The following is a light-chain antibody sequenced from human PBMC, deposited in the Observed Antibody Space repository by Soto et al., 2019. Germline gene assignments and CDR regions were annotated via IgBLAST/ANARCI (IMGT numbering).Light chain of an antibody. Sequence: DIQMTQSPSSLSASVGDRVTITCRASQSISSYLNWYQQKPGKAPKLLIYAASSLQSGVPSRFSGSGSGTDFTLTISSLQPEDFATYYCQKSYSTPLTFGGGTQVDI. J-gene: IGKJ4*01. CDR3: QKSYSTPLT. CDR1: QSISSY. CDR2: AAS. V-gene: IGKV1-39*01.